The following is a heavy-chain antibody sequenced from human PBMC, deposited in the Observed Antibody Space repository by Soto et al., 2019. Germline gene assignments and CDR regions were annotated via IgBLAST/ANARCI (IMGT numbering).Heavy chain of an antibody. CDR1: GGSISSGNYY. CDR2: ISYSGST. Sequence: PSETLSLTCTVSGGSISSGNYYWSWIRQPPGKGLEWIGFISYSGSTNYNPSLKSRITINPDTSKNQFSLKLNSVTPEDTAVYYCAREGVGGYGSGSYYNWFDPWGQGTLVTVSS. D-gene: IGHD3-10*01. J-gene: IGHJ5*02. CDR3: AREGVGGYGSGSYYNWFDP. V-gene: IGHV4-30-4*01.